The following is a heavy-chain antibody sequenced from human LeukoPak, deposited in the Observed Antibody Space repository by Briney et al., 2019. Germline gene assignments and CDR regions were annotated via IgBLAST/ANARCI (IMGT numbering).Heavy chain of an antibody. V-gene: IGHV3-9*01. CDR2: ISWNSGSI. Sequence: PGRSLRLSCAASGFTFDDYAMHWVRQAPGKGLEWVPGISWNSGSIGYADSVKGRFTISRDNAKNSLYLQMNSLRAEDTALYYCAKDSYYYYGMDVWGQGTTVTVSS. J-gene: IGHJ6*02. CDR3: AKDSYYYYGMDV. CDR1: GFTFDDYA.